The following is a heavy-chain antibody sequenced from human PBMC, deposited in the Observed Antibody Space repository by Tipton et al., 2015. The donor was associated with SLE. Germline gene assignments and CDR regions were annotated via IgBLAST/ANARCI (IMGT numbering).Heavy chain of an antibody. CDR3: ARAPEGDLLGGMDV. D-gene: IGHD3-16*01. V-gene: IGHV4-39*07. CDR2: MYYSGST. CDR1: GGSISGSTYY. Sequence: TLSLTCTVSGGSISGSTYYWGWIRQPPGKGLEWIGTMYYSGSTDYNPSLKSRVNISVDTSKNQFSLKVRSLTAADTAVYYCARAPEGDLLGGMDVWGQGTPVTVSS. J-gene: IGHJ6*02.